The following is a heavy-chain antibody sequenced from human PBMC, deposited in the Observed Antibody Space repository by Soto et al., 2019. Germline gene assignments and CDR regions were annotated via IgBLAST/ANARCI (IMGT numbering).Heavy chain of an antibody. D-gene: IGHD3-16*01. V-gene: IGHV3-21*01. J-gene: IGHJ4*02. Sequence: GTLPLSCPVSGCPFSAYNSNWVRQAPGKGLEWVSSITVGSSHIYQPNSMKGRFTISRDDAKNSVHLQIDSLRDEDTALYYCSRSPEVGVRGAYWGQGTLVTVSS. CDR2: ITVGSSHI. CDR1: GCPFSAYN. CDR3: SRSPEVGVRGAY.